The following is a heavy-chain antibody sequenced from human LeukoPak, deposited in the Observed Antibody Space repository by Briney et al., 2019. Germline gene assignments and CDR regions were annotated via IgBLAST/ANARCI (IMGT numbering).Heavy chain of an antibody. J-gene: IGHJ3*02. CDR3: ARHRGGGSSSAFDI. Sequence: PSETLSLTCTVSGGSISSSSYYWGWIRQPPGKGLEWIGSIYYSGSTYYNPSLKSRVTISVDTSKNQFSLKLSSVTATDTAVYYLARHRGGGSSSAFDIWGQGTMVTVSS. CDR1: GGSISSSSYY. D-gene: IGHD1-26*01. CDR2: IYYSGST. V-gene: IGHV4-39*01.